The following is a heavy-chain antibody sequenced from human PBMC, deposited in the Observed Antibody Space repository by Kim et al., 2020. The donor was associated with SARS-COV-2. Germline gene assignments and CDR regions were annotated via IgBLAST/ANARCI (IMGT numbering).Heavy chain of an antibody. D-gene: IGHD2-2*01. Sequence: GGSLRLSCAASGFTFSSYSMNWVRQAPGKGLEWVSSISSSSSYIYYADSVKGRFTISRDNAKNSLYLQMNSLRAEDTDVYYCASPAVVAPGFDAFDIWGQGTMVTVSS. J-gene: IGHJ3*02. CDR3: ASPAVVAPGFDAFDI. V-gene: IGHV3-21*01. CDR1: GFTFSSYS. CDR2: ISSSSSYI.